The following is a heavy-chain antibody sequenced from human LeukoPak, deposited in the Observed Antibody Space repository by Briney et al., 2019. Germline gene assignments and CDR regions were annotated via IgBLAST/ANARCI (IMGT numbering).Heavy chain of an antibody. J-gene: IGHJ5*02. V-gene: IGHV4-31*03. Sequence: TLSFTCTVSGASISSGTYYWSWIRQHPGKGLAWIWYIYYSGSTYYNPSLKCRVSISVDRPKNQFTLKLSSVTAADTAVYYCARFTIEGGHNWFDPWGQGTLVTVYS. CDR1: GASISSGTYY. CDR3: ARFTIEGGHNWFDP. D-gene: IGHD3-16*01. CDR2: IYYSGST.